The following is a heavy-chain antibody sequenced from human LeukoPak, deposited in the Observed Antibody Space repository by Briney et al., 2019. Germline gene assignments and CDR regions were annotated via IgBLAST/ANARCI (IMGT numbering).Heavy chain of an antibody. CDR2: ISGSGGST. V-gene: IGHV3-23*01. CDR1: GFTFSSYA. CDR3: AKDSSWYVAGSVNTREYFQH. J-gene: IGHJ1*01. D-gene: IGHD6-13*01. Sequence: GGSLRLSCAASGFTFSSYAMSWVRQAPGKGLEWVSAISGSGGSTYYADSVKGRFTISRDNSKNTLYLQMNSLRAEDTAVYYCAKDSSWYVAGSVNTREYFQHWGQGTLVTVSS.